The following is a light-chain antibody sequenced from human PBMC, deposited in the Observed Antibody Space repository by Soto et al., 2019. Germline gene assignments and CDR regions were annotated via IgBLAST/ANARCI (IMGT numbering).Light chain of an antibody. J-gene: IGKJ4*01. CDR1: QGISNY. V-gene: IGKV3-11*01. Sequence: EIVLTQSPATLSLSPGDRATLSCRASQGISNYFAWYQQHPGQAPRLVIYDASNRATGIPARFSGSGSGTDFTLTISSQEPEDCAVYYCPQHSHWPPFTFGGGTKVEIK. CDR3: PQHSHWPPFT. CDR2: DAS.